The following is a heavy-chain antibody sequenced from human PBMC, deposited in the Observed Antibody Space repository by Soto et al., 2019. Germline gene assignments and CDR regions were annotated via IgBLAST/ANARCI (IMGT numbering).Heavy chain of an antibody. Sequence: SETLSLTCTVSGGSISSYYWSWIRQPPGKGLEWIGYIYYSGSTNYNPSLKSRVTISVDTSKNQFSLKLSSVTAADTAVYYCARAIPYYDFWSGYYFDYWGQGTLVTVSS. D-gene: IGHD3-3*01. CDR2: IYYSGST. CDR1: GGSISSYY. V-gene: IGHV4-59*08. J-gene: IGHJ4*02. CDR3: ARAIPYYDFWSGYYFDY.